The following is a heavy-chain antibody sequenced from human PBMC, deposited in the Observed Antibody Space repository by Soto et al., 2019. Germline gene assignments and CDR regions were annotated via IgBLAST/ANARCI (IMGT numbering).Heavy chain of an antibody. J-gene: IGHJ1*01. CDR2: FIPIFETS. Sequence: QGQLVQSGPEVKQPGSSVKVSYKASGGAFSSKTFSWVRQAPGQGLEWVGGFIPIFETSHSAQKFQGRVTITADDSTSTVYMDLTSLRSEDTAVYFCATHRLGYCGGVNCPLEADHWGPGTLVIVSS. D-gene: IGHD2-21*01. CDR1: GGAFSSKT. V-gene: IGHV1-69*01. CDR3: ATHRLGYCGGVNCPLEADH.